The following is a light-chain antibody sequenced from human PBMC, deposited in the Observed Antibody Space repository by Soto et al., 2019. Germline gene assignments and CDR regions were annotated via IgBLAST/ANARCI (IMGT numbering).Light chain of an antibody. V-gene: IGKV1-39*01. J-gene: IGKJ2*01. CDR2: AAS. CDR3: QQSYSTPYT. Sequence: IQMTQSPSSLSASVGDRVTMTCRASQSISSYLNWYQQKPGKAPKLLIYAASSLQSGVPSRFSGSGSGTDFTLTISSLQPEDFASYYCQQSYSTPYTFAQGTKLEIK. CDR1: QSISSY.